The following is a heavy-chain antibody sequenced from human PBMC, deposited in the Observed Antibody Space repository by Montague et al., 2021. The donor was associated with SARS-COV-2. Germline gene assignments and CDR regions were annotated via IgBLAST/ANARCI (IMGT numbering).Heavy chain of an antibody. V-gene: IGHV3-33*08. CDR1: GFTFSSYY. CDR3: AREYSAPRWFGEYDRYGMDV. D-gene: IGHD3-10*01. Sequence: SLRLSCAASGFTFSSYYMHWVRQAPGKGLEWVAVIWYDGSNQYYGDSVKGRFTISRDNSKNTLFLQMNSLRAEDTAVYYCAREYSAPRWFGEYDRYGMDVWGQGTTVTVS. J-gene: IGHJ6*02. CDR2: IWYDGSNQ.